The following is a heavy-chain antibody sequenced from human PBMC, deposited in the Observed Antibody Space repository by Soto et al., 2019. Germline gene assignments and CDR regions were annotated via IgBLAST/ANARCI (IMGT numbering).Heavy chain of an antibody. V-gene: IGHV1-8*01. CDR2: MNPNSGNT. Sequence: ASVKVSCKASESTFMNYVISWVRQATGQGREWIGWMNPNSGNTGYALKSQGRVSMTRNTSIYTVYLELSSLASDDTAVYYCVRMASSGTLNWFDPWGQGALVTVSS. CDR3: VRMASSGTLNWFDP. J-gene: IGHJ5*02. CDR1: ESTFMNYV. D-gene: IGHD1-1*01.